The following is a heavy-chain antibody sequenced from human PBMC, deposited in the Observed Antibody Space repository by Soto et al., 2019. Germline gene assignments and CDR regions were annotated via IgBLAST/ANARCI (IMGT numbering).Heavy chain of an antibody. CDR3: IQSRCGGDCLQSYASHYSYGMDV. Sequence: QITLKESGPTLVKPTQTLTLTCTFSGFSLSTSGVGVGWIRQPPGKALEWLALIYWDDDKRYSPSLRSRLTINKDTSKNQVFLTMTNMDPVDTATYYCIQSRCGGDCLQSYASHYSYGMDVWGQGTTVTVSS. D-gene: IGHD2-21*02. J-gene: IGHJ6*02. CDR2: IYWDDDK. V-gene: IGHV2-5*02. CDR1: GFSLSTSGVG.